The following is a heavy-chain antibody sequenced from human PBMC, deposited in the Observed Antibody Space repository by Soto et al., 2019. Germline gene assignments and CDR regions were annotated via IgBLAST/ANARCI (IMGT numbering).Heavy chain of an antibody. D-gene: IGHD2-2*01. J-gene: IGHJ4*02. Sequence: QVQLVQSGAEVKKPGASVKVSCKASGYTFTSYGISWVRQAPGQGLEWMGWISAYNGNTNYAQKLQGRVTMTTDTSTSTAYREVRSLRSDDTAVYSCARDRGYCSSTSCRSLGYWGQGTLVTVSS. CDR3: ARDRGYCSSTSCRSLGY. CDR2: ISAYNGNT. CDR1: GYTFTSYG. V-gene: IGHV1-18*01.